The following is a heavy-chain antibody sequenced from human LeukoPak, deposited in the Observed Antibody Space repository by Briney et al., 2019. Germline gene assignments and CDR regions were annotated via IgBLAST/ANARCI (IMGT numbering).Heavy chain of an antibody. Sequence: SETLSLTCTVSGGSISSYYWSWIRQPPGKGLEWIGYIYYSGSTNYNPSLKSRVTISVDTSKNQFSLKLSSVTAADTAVYYCARPRRQQLVHPLDYWGQGTLVTVSS. CDR1: GGSISSYY. V-gene: IGHV4-59*12. CDR2: IYYSGST. J-gene: IGHJ4*02. D-gene: IGHD6-13*01. CDR3: ARPRRQQLVHPLDY.